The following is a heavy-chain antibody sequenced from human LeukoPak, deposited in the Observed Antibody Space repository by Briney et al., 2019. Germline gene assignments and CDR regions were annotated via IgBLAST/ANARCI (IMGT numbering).Heavy chain of an antibody. CDR1: GFTFSSYA. CDR2: ISGSGGST. J-gene: IGHJ4*02. Sequence: GGSLRLSCAASGFTFSSYAMSWVRQAPGKGLEWGSAISGSGGSTYYADSVKGGFTISRDNSKNTLYLQMNSLRAEGTAVYYCATPPRKARYPYYFDYWGQGTLVTVSS. D-gene: IGHD2-2*02. CDR3: ATPPRKARYPYYFDY. V-gene: IGHV3-23*01.